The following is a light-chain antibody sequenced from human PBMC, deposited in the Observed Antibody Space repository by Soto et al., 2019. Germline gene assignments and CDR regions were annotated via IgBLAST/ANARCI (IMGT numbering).Light chain of an antibody. CDR2: EVS. Sequence: QSVLTQPPSASGSPGQSVTISCTGTSSDVGGYNYVSWYQHHPGKAPKLMIYEVSKRPSGVPDRFSGSKSGNTASLTVSGLQAEDEADYYYSSFAGNNNLGLFGGGTKVTVL. V-gene: IGLV2-8*01. CDR3: SSFAGNNNLGL. J-gene: IGLJ2*01. CDR1: SSDVGGYNY.